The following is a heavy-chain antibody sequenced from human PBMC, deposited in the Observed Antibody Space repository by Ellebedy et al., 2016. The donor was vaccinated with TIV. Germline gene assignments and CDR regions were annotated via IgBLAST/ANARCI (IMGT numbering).Heavy chain of an antibody. D-gene: IGHD2-8*01. V-gene: IGHV3-48*02. Sequence: GESLKISXVASGIPVSSDSVNWVRQAPGKGLEWVSYISSSGSPIYYADSVKGRFTISRDNAENSLYLQMNSLRDEDTAVYYCGRGENGVNSWGQGTLVIVSS. J-gene: IGHJ4*02. CDR1: GIPVSSDS. CDR3: GRGENGVNS. CDR2: ISSSGSPI.